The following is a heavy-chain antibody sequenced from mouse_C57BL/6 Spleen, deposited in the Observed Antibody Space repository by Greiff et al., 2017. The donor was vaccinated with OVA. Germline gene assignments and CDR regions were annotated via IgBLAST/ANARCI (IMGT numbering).Heavy chain of an antibody. CDR3: ARPGVSSAWFAY. Sequence: EVQVVESGGGLVKPGGSLKLSCAASGFTFSDYGMHWVRQAPEKGLEWVAYISSGSSTIYYADTVKGRFTISRDNAKNTLFLQMTSLRSEDTAMYYCARPGVSSAWFAYWGQGTLVTVSA. J-gene: IGHJ3*01. CDR2: ISSGSSTI. CDR1: GFTFSDYG. D-gene: IGHD1-1*01. V-gene: IGHV5-17*01.